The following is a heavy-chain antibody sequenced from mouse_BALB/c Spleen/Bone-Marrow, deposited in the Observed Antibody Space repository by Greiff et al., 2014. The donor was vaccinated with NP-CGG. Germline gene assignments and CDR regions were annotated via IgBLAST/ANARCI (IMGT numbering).Heavy chain of an antibody. CDR3: SRGYYDYPFALDY. CDR1: GFNIKDTY. Sequence: VQLQQSGAELVKPGASVKLSCTASGFNIKDTYIYWVKQRPEQGLEWVGRIDPANGSTKYDPKFQGKATIAADTSSNTAYLQPSSLTSEDTAVYYCSRGYYDYPFALDYWGHGTSVTVSS. V-gene: IGHV14-3*02. CDR2: IDPANGST. D-gene: IGHD1-1*01. J-gene: IGHJ4*01.